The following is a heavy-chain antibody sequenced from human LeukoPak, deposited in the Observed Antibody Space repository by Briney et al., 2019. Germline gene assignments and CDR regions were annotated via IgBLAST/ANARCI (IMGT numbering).Heavy chain of an antibody. V-gene: IGHV3-30*04. CDR3: ARAGGYVAVAGTGRFYYSRMDV. CDR1: GFTFSGYA. Sequence: GGPLRLSCAASGFTFSGYAMHWVRQAPGKSLEWVAVISYDGSNQYYADSVKGRFTISRDNSKNTLYLQMNSLRAEDTAVYYCARAGGYVAVAGTGRFYYSRMDVWGQGTMVTVSS. CDR2: ISYDGSNQ. J-gene: IGHJ6*02. D-gene: IGHD6-19*01.